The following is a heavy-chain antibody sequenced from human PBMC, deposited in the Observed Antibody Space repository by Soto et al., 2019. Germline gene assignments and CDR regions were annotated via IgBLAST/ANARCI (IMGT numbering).Heavy chain of an antibody. CDR1: GFTFSSYA. V-gene: IGHV3-30*04. Sequence: GGSLRLSCAASGFTFSSYAMHWVRQAPGKGLEWVAVISYDGSNKYYADSVKGRFTISRDNSKNTLYLQMNSLRAEDTAVYYCTKERGYCSSTSCHNNYYYYGRDVWGKGTTVRVSS. CDR3: TKERGYCSSTSCHNNYYYYGRDV. CDR2: ISYDGSNK. D-gene: IGHD2-2*01. J-gene: IGHJ6*04.